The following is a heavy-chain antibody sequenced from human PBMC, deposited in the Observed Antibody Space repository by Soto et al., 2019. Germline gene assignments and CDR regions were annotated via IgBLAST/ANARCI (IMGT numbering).Heavy chain of an antibody. CDR1: GYSFTSYW. J-gene: IGHJ6*02. V-gene: IGHV5-10-1*01. CDR3: ARGRRYSSSPYYYYVMDV. Sequence: GESLKISCKGSGYSFTSYWISWVRQMPGKGLEWMGRIDPSDSYTNYSPSFQGHVTISADKSISTAYLQWSSLKASDTAMYYCARGRRYSSSPYYYYVMDVWGQGTTVTVSS. D-gene: IGHD6-6*01. CDR2: IDPSDSYT.